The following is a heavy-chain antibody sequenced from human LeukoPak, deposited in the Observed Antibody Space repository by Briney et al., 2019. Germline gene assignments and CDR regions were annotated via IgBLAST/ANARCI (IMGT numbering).Heavy chain of an antibody. V-gene: IGHV3-30-3*01. CDR3: AREKLDTRGYVDY. D-gene: IGHD3-22*01. Sequence: GGSLRLSCAASGFTFRNYVIHWVRQAPGKGLEWVAVTSSDLNVKLYADSVKGRFTISRDNAKNLLYLQMNSLRAEDTAVYYCAREKLDTRGYVDYWGQGTLVTVSS. CDR2: TSSDLNVK. CDR1: GFTFRNYV. J-gene: IGHJ4*02.